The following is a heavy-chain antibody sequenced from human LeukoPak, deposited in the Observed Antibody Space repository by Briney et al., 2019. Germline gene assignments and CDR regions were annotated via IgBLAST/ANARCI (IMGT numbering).Heavy chain of an antibody. CDR3: ARRANGAVAGTFRPSRNYWYFDL. V-gene: IGHV1-46*01. J-gene: IGHJ2*01. D-gene: IGHD6-19*01. CDR1: GYTFTSYY. Sequence: ASVKVSCKASGYTFTSYYMHWVRQAPGQGLEWMGIISPSGGSTSYAQKFQGRVTMTRDMSTSTVYMELSSLRSEDTAVYYCARRANGAVAGTFRPSRNYWYFDLWGRGTLVIVSS. CDR2: ISPSGGST.